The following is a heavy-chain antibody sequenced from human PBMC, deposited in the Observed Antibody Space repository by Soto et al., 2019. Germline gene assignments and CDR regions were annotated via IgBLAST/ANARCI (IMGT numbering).Heavy chain of an antibody. CDR3: AKHRLSTTVTTGVFNY. J-gene: IGHJ4*02. Sequence: GGSLRLSCAASGFTFSSYAMSWVRQAPGKGLECVSAISGSGGSTYYADSVKGRFTISRDNSKNTLYLQMNSLRAEDTAVYYCAKHRLSTTVTTGVFNYWGQGTLVTVSS. CDR1: GFTFSSYA. V-gene: IGHV3-23*01. CDR2: ISGSGGST. D-gene: IGHD4-4*01.